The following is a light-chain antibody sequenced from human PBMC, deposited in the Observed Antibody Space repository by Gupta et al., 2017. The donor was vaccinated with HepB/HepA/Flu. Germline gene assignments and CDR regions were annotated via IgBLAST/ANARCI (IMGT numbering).Light chain of an antibody. CDR3: QQDNSSLCT. V-gene: IGKV1-5*03. CDR1: QSISSW. CDR2: KAS. Sequence: DIQMTQSPSTLSASVGDRVTITCRASQSISSWLAWYQQKPGKAPKLLIYKASSLESGVPSRFSGSGSGTEFTLTISSLQPDDFATYYCQQDNSSLCTFGQGTKLEIK. J-gene: IGKJ2*02.